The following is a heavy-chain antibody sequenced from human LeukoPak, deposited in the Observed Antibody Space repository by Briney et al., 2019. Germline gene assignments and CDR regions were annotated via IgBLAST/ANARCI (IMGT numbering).Heavy chain of an antibody. D-gene: IGHD6-13*01. CDR1: GFTFSSYA. CDR2: ISGSGGST. Sequence: GGSLRLSCAASGFTFSSYAMSWVRQAPGKGLEWGTAISGSGGSTYYADSVKGPFTISRDNSKNTLYLQMNSLRAEDTAVYYCAKTNSNSVSSSWYMDWFDPWGQGTLVTVSS. CDR3: AKTNSNSVSSSWYMDWFDP. J-gene: IGHJ5*02. V-gene: IGHV3-23*01.